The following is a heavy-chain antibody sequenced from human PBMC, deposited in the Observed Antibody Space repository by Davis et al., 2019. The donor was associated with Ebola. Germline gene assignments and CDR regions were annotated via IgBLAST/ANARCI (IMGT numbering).Heavy chain of an antibody. CDR1: GYSFTSYW. V-gene: IGHV5-51*01. CDR3: ARQGCSGGRCTYYYYYMDV. CDR2: IYPGDSDT. D-gene: IGHD2-15*01. Sequence: GESLKISCKGSGYSFTSYWIGWVRQMPGKGLEWMGIIYPGDSDTRYSPSFQGQVTISADKSISTAYLQWSSLKASDTAMYYCARQGCSGGRCTYYYYYMDVWGKGTTVTVSS. J-gene: IGHJ6*03.